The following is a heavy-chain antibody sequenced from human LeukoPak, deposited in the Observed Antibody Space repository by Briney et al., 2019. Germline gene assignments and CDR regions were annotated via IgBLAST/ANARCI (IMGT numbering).Heavy chain of an antibody. Sequence: SETLSLTCAVDGGSVGGYDCGCIRQPPGKGLEWLGEINHSGSTHYNPSLKSRVTISVDTSKNQFFLKLSSVTAADTAVYYCAREPTLPGRVTAGRWAFDIWGQGTMVTVSS. CDR1: GGSVGGYD. D-gene: IGHD6-13*01. V-gene: IGHV4-34*01. CDR2: INHSGST. J-gene: IGHJ3*02. CDR3: AREPTLPGRVTAGRWAFDI.